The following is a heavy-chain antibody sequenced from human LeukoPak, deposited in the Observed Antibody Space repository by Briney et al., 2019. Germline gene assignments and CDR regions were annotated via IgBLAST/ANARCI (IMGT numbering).Heavy chain of an antibody. CDR3: ARDDYDILTGYYKGLDY. CDR2: INPNSGGT. CDR1: GYTFTGYY. J-gene: IGHJ4*02. D-gene: IGHD3-9*01. Sequence: ASVKVSFKSTGYTFTGYYMHWLRQARGQELAWMGWINPNSGGTNYAQKFQGRVTMTRDTFIRTAYMELSRLRSDDPAVYYCARDDYDILTGYYKGLDYWGQGTLVTVSS. V-gene: IGHV1-2*02.